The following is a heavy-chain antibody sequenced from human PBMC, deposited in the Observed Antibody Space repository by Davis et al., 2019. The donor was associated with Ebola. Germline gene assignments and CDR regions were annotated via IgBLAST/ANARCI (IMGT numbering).Heavy chain of an antibody. J-gene: IGHJ6*02. CDR2: ISGSGGST. V-gene: IGHV3-23*01. D-gene: IGHD6-19*01. CDR1: GFTFSSYA. Sequence: PGGSLRLSCAASGFTFSSYAMSWVRQAPGKGLEWVSAISGSGGSTYYADSVKGRFTISRDNAKNSLYLQMNSLRVEDTAVYYCARDQPSGSSGWYVMTDYYYYGMDVWGQGTTVTVSS. CDR3: ARDQPSGSSGWYVMTDYYYYGMDV.